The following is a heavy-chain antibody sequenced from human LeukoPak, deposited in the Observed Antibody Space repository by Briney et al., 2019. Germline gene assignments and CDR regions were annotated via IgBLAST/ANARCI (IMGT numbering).Heavy chain of an antibody. CDR2: IYSSGST. V-gene: IGHV4-61*02. CDR3: ARGPRGYYFDY. D-gene: IGHD1-26*01. Sequence: PSETLSLTCTVSGGSISSGSYYWSWIRQPAGKGLEWIGRIYSSGSTNYNPSLKSRVTISVDTSKNQFSLKLSSVAAADTAVYYCARGPRGYYFDYWGQGTLVTDSS. CDR1: GGSISSGSYY. J-gene: IGHJ4*02.